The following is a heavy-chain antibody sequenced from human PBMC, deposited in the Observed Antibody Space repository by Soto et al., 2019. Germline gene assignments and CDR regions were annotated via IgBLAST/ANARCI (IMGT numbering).Heavy chain of an antibody. CDR1: GVSISSSY. J-gene: IGHJ4*02. CDR3: ARGGNRYSNTASGVGGFDF. CDR2: IYYTGTT. V-gene: IGHV4-59*01. D-gene: IGHD5-12*01. Sequence: SETLSLTCTVSGVSISSSYWSWIRQSPGTGLEWIGYIYYTGTTNYNPSLKRRVTISLDTAKNQFSLNVNALTTADTAVYFCARGGNRYSNTASGVGGFDFWGQGTLVTVSS.